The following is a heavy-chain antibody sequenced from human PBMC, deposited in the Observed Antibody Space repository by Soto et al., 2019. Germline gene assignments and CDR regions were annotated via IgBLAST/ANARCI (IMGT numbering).Heavy chain of an antibody. CDR1: GFSFRNYW. J-gene: IGHJ4*02. V-gene: IGHV3-74*01. Sequence: EVQLVESGGGLVQPGGSLRLSCATSGFSFRNYWIHWVRQAPGKGLVWVSRINGDGTTINYADSVKGRFTISRDNAKNTLYLQMNSLRAEDTAVYYCSGLPYWGQGTLVTVSP. CDR2: INGDGTTI. CDR3: SGLPY. D-gene: IGHD6-19*01.